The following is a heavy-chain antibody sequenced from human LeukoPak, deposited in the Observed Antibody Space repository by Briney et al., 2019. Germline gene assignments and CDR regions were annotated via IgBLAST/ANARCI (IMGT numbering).Heavy chain of an antibody. V-gene: IGHV3-33*01. J-gene: IGHJ4*02. CDR2: IWYDGTNK. D-gene: IGHD6-13*01. CDR3: ARSTATAGIFDY. Sequence: GGSLRLSCAASGFTFGTYGMHWVRQAPGKGLEWVAIIWYDGTNKYYADSVKGRFTISRDNSKNTLYLQMNSLTAEDTAVYYCARSTATAGIFDYWGQGTLVTVSS. CDR1: GFTFGTYG.